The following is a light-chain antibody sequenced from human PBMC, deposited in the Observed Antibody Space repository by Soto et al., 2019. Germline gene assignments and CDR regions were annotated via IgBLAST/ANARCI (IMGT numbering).Light chain of an antibody. J-gene: IGLJ2*01. V-gene: IGLV2-8*01. CDR3: SSYAGSNNPSIV. CDR2: EVS. Sequence: QSALTQPPSAPGSPGQSVTISCTGTRSDVGGYNYVSWYQQHPGKAPKLMIYEVSKRPSGVPDRFSGSKSGNTASLTVSGLQAEDEADYYCSSYAGSNNPSIVFGGGTKLTVL. CDR1: RSDVGGYNY.